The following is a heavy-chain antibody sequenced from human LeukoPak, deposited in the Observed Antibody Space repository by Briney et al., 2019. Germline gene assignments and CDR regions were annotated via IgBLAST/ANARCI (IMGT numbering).Heavy chain of an antibody. CDR3: ARTVYGSGSPYS. J-gene: IGHJ4*02. D-gene: IGHD3-10*01. Sequence: GGSLRLSCAASGFTVSSTYMSWVRQAPGKGRECVSLIYSVGSTYYAVYVKGRFTISRVNSKNTLYLKMNSLRAEDTAVYYCARTVYGSGSPYSWGQGTLVTVSS. CDR1: GFTVSSTY. V-gene: IGHV3-66*01. CDR2: IYSVGST.